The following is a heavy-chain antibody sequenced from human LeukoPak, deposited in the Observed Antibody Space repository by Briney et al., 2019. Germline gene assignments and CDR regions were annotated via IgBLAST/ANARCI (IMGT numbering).Heavy chain of an antibody. CDR1: GGSFSGYY. CDR3: ARYGLGRRAAAVNYYYYYGMDV. V-gene: IGHV4-34*01. CDR2: INHSGST. D-gene: IGHD6-13*01. Sequence: SETLSLTCAVYGGSFSGYYWSWIRQPPGKGLEWIGEINHSGSTNYNPSLKSRVTISVDTSKNQFSLKLSSVTAADTAVYYCARYGLGRRAAAVNYYYYYGMDVWGQGTTVTVSS. J-gene: IGHJ6*02.